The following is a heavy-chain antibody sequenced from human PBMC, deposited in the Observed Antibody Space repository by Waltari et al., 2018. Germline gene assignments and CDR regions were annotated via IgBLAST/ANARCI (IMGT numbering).Heavy chain of an antibody. CDR2: IYYSGST. D-gene: IGHD2-15*01. V-gene: IGHV4-59*11. Sequence: QVQLQESGPGLVKPSETLSLTCTVSGGSISSHYWSWIRQPPGKGLERIGYIYYSGSTNYNPSLKSRVTISVDTSKNQFSLKLSSVTAADTAVYYCARDLVVVAATPHPDAFDIWGQGTMVTVSS. CDR1: GGSISSHY. CDR3: ARDLVVVAATPHPDAFDI. J-gene: IGHJ3*02.